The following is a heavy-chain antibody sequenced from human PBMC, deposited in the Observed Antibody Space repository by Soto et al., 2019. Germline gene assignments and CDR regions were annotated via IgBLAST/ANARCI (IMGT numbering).Heavy chain of an antibody. D-gene: IGHD6-25*01. J-gene: IGHJ4*02. V-gene: IGHV5-10-1*01. Sequence: PGESLKISWKASGFIFTSYWLSWVRQMPGKGLEWMGMLNPKDSFANYSPSFRGHVTISPDTSVTTAYLKWSSLKASDTAIYYCARHKSRGGSYPFDFWRPGTLVTVS. CDR2: LNPKDSFA. CDR1: GFIFTSYW. CDR3: ARHKSRGGSYPFDF.